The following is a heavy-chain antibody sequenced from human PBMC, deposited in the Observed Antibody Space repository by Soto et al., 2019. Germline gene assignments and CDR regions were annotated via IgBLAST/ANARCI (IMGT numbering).Heavy chain of an antibody. CDR1: GGSISSSSYY. Sequence: KPSETLSLTCTVSGGSISSSSYYWGWIRQPPGKGLEWIGSIYYSGSTYYNPSLKSRVTISVDTSKNQFSLKLSSVTAADTAVYYCARHPWVFSVAGPGWFDPRGQGTLVTVSS. D-gene: IGHD6-19*01. J-gene: IGHJ5*02. CDR2: IYYSGST. V-gene: IGHV4-39*01. CDR3: ARHPWVFSVAGPGWFDP.